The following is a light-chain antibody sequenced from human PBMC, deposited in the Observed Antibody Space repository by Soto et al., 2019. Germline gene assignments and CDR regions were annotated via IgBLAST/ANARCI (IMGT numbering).Light chain of an antibody. CDR3: LPWGIGIHV. CDR1: SGHSSYA. J-gene: IGLJ1*01. Sequence: QLVLPQSPSASASLGASVKLTCTLSSGHSSYAIAWHQQQPEKGPRYLMKLNSDGSHSKGDGIPDRFSGSSSGAERYLTISSLQSEDEADYYWLPWGIGIHVLGTGTKVTVL. V-gene: IGLV4-69*01. CDR2: LNSDGSH.